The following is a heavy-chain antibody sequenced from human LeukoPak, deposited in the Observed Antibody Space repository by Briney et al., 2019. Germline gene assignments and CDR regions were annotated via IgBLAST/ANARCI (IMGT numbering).Heavy chain of an antibody. D-gene: IGHD5-18*01. V-gene: IGHV4-31*03. CDR3: ARDHPSDTAMDYYYYYGMDV. Sequence: PSETLSLTCTVSGGSISSGGYYWSWIRQHPGKGLEWIGYIYYSGSTYYNPSLKSRVTISVDTSKNQFSLKLSSVTAADTAVYYCARDHPSDTAMDYYYYYGMDVWGQGTLVTVSS. J-gene: IGHJ6*02. CDR2: IYYSGST. CDR1: GGSISSGGYY.